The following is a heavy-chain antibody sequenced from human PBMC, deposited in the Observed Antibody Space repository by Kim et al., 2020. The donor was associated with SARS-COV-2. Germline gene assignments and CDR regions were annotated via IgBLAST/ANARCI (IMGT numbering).Heavy chain of an antibody. CDR1: GFTFSDYT. CDR3: ARAISGYSKSDY. J-gene: IGHJ4*02. D-gene: IGHD5-12*01. CDR2: ISSSSCYK. Sequence: GGSLRLSCAASGFTFSDYTMNWVRQAPGKGLEWVSSISSSSCYKYYADSTKGRFTISRDNAKNSLHLQMNSLRAEDTAVYYCARAISGYSKSDYWGQGTLVTVSS. V-gene: IGHV3-21*01.